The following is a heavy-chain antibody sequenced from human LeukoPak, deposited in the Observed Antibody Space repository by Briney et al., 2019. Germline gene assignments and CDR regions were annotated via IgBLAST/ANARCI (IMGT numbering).Heavy chain of an antibody. V-gene: IGHV3-21*01. D-gene: IGHD6-19*01. CDR3: ARKLEQWLVAPGDY. Sequence: GGSLRLSCAASGFTFSSYSMNWVRQAPGKGLEWVSFVSSGSSYKYYADSVKGRFTISRDNAKNSLYLQMNSLRAEDTAVYYCARKLEQWLVAPGDYWGQGTLVTVSS. CDR1: GFTFSSYS. J-gene: IGHJ4*02. CDR2: VSSGSSYK.